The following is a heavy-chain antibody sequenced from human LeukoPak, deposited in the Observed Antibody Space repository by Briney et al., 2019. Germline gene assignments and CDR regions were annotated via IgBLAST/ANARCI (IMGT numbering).Heavy chain of an antibody. Sequence: GASVKVSCKASGYTFSSYDMNWVRQAPGQGLEWMGWIDTNTGNPTYAQGFTGRFVFSLDTSVSTAYVQISSLKSEDTAVYYCARGSEVFPRLFDYWGQGTLVTVSS. V-gene: IGHV7-4-1*02. CDR2: IDTNTGNP. D-gene: IGHD1-26*01. J-gene: IGHJ4*02. CDR1: GYTFSSYD. CDR3: ARGSEVFPRLFDY.